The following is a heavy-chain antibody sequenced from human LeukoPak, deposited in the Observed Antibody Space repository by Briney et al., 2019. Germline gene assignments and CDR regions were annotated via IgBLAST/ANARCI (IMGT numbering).Heavy chain of an antibody. V-gene: IGHV3-23*03. CDR2: IYSAGST. D-gene: IGHD4-11*01. J-gene: IGHJ4*02. CDR1: GFTFSSYA. CDR3: ASSDDYNTYWYYLNF. Sequence: GGSLRLSCAASGFTFSSYAMSWVRQAPGKGLEWVSIIYSAGSTYYADSVKGRFTISRDNSKNTLYLQMNRLRAEDAAVYYCASSDDYNTYWYYLNFWGQGTLVTVSS.